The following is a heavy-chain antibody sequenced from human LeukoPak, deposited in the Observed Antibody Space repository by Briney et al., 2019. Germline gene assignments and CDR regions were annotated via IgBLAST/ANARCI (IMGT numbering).Heavy chain of an antibody. D-gene: IGHD2-2*03. CDR3: ARPPSRGYSSSFEY. Sequence: PGESLQISCQGSGSSFTSYWIGWVRQLPGKGLEWMGIIYPGDSDTTYSPSFQGQVTISADKSICTAYLQWSSLKASDTAMYSCARPPSRGYSSSFEYWGQGTLVTVSS. V-gene: IGHV5-51*01. J-gene: IGHJ4*02. CDR2: IYPGDSDT. CDR1: GSSFTSYW.